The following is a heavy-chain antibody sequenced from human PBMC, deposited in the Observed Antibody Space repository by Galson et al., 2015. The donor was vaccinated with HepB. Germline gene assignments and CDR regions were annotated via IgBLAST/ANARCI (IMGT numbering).Heavy chain of an antibody. CDR2: IDPMDSHT. D-gene: IGHD3-16*01. CDR1: GNKFTNYW. Sequence: QSGAEVKKPGESLRISCKVSGNKFTNYWINWVRQMPGKGLEWMGKIDPMDSHTNYSPSFHGHVTISADKSISTAYLHWRSVKASDTAMYYCAIHTVAIMMRHYYFDHWGQGTLAIVSS. V-gene: IGHV5-10-1*01. J-gene: IGHJ4*02. CDR3: AIHTVAIMMRHYYFDH.